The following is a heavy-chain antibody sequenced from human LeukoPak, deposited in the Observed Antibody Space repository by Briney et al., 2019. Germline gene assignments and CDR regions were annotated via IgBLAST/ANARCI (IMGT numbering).Heavy chain of an antibody. J-gene: IGHJ6*03. Sequence: SETLSLTCTVSGGSISNYYWTWIRQPAGKGLEWIGRIYTSGSTNYNPSLKSRVTMSVDTSKNQFSLKLSSVTAADTAVYYCARLSGDVLLWFGELWADYYYMDVWGKGTTVTISS. CDR3: ARLSGDVLLWFGELWADYYYMDV. V-gene: IGHV4-4*07. D-gene: IGHD3-10*01. CDR2: IYTSGST. CDR1: GGSISNYY.